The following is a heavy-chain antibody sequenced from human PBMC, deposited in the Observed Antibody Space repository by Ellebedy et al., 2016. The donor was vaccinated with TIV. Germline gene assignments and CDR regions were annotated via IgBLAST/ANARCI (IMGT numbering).Heavy chain of an antibody. Sequence: GGSLRLXCVASGFTFSSYWMSWVRQAPGKGLEWVANIKQDGSEKYYVDSVKGRFTISRDNAKNSLYLQMNSLRAEDTAVYYCARTLGSGSCYWGQGTLATVSS. D-gene: IGHD6-19*01. V-gene: IGHV3-7*01. CDR3: ARTLGSGSCY. CDR1: GFTFSSYW. J-gene: IGHJ4*02. CDR2: IKQDGSEK.